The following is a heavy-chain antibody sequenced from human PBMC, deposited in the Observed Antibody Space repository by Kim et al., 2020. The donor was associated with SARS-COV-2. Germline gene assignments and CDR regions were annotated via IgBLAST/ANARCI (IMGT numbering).Heavy chain of an antibody. D-gene: IGHD3-10*01. V-gene: IGHV3-23*01. Sequence: YYAASVKGRFTISRDNSKNTLYLQMNSLRHDDTAVYYCARGRGFGLGFDPWGQGTLVTVSS. J-gene: IGHJ5*02. CDR3: ARGRGFGLGFDP.